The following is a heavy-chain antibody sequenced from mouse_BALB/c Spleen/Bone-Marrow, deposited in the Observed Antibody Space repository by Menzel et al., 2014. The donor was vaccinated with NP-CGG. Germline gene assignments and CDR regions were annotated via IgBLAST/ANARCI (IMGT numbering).Heavy chain of an antibody. CDR3: ARDMGGLLFDY. V-gene: IGHV7-3*02. J-gene: IGHJ2*01. Sequence: EVQGVESGGGLVQPGGSLRLSCATSGFTFTDYYMNWVRQPPGKALEWLGFIRNKANGYTTEYSASVKGRFTISRDNSQSILYLQVNTLRAEDSATYYCARDMGGLLFDYWGQGTTLTVSS. CDR2: IRNKANGYTT. CDR1: GFTFTDYY. D-gene: IGHD2-3*01.